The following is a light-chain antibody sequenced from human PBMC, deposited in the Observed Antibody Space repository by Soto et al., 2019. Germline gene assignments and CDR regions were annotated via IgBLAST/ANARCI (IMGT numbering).Light chain of an antibody. CDR1: HHINTF. J-gene: IGKJ4*01. V-gene: IGKV1D-16*01. CDR2: GAS. Sequence: DIQVTQSPSSLSASVGDRVTITCRASHHINTFLAWYQQKPERAPKSLVFGASDLQSGVPSRFSGSGYGTDFTLTITNLQPDDFATYYCQQYDSYPRTFGGGTTVEI. CDR3: QQYDSYPRT.